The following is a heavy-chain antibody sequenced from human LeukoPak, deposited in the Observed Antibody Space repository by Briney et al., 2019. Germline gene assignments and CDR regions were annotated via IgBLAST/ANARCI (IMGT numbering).Heavy chain of an antibody. Sequence: LSGGSLRLSCAASGFTFRNYAMTWVRQAPGKGLEWVSVVTGNGDTTYYADSLKGRLTISRDNSRNTLYLQMNSLRAEDTAVYHCARNAADCTTSACYDSWGQGTLVTVSS. V-gene: IGHV3-23*01. CDR2: VTGNGDTT. J-gene: IGHJ4*02. D-gene: IGHD2-8*01. CDR3: ARNAADCTTSACYDS. CDR1: GFTFRNYA.